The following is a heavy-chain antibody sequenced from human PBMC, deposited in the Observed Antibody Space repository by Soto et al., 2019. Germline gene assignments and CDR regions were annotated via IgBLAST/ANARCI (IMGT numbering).Heavy chain of an antibody. Sequence: SQTLSLTCTVWGGNRISYDWSLIRQPPGRGLECIGFIYYAGITKYNPSLNSRVTISVDTSKNQFSLTVTSVTAAVTAVYYCARRIVATETFDYWGQGTMVTAPQ. CDR2: IYYAGIT. V-gene: IGHV4-59*08. CDR1: GGNRISYD. J-gene: IGHJ4*02. CDR3: ARRIVATETFDY. D-gene: IGHD5-12*01.